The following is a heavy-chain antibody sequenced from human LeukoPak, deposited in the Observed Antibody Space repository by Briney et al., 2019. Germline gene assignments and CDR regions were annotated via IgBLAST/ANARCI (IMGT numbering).Heavy chain of an antibody. CDR1: GYTFTDYY. J-gene: IGHJ4*02. V-gene: IGHV1-24*01. CDR3: ATAGPSNYYDSSGYYFNY. CDR2: FDPEDGET. Sequence: ASVKVSCKASGYTFTDYYLHWVRQAPGQGLEWMGGFDPEDGETIYAQKFQGRVTMTEDTSTDTAYMELSSLRSEDTAVYYCATAGPSNYYDSSGYYFNYWGQGTLVTVSS. D-gene: IGHD3-22*01.